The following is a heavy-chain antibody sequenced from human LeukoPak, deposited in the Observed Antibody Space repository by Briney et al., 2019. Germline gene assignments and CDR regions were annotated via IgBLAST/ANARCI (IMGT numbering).Heavy chain of an antibody. Sequence: GRSLRLSCAASGFTFSSYGMHWVRQAPGKGLEWVAVISYDGSNKYYADSVKGRFTTSRDNSKNTLYLQMNSLRAEDTAVYYCAKDPLGSGYGRYFDYWGQGTLVTVSS. J-gene: IGHJ4*02. CDR1: GFTFSSYG. D-gene: IGHD3-22*01. V-gene: IGHV3-30*18. CDR3: AKDPLGSGYGRYFDY. CDR2: ISYDGSNK.